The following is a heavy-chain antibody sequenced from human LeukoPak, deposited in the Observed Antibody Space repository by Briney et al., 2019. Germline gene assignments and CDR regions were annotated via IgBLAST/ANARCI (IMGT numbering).Heavy chain of an antibody. Sequence: ASVKVSCKASGYTFTSYDINWVRQATGQGLEWMGWMNPNSGNTGYAQKFQGRVTITRNTSISTAYMELSNLRSEDTAVYYCARGSSYYDFWSGYSTFDYWGQGTLVTVSS. J-gene: IGHJ4*02. CDR1: GYTFTSYD. V-gene: IGHV1-8*03. CDR2: MNPNSGNT. D-gene: IGHD3-3*01. CDR3: ARGSSYYDFWSGYSTFDY.